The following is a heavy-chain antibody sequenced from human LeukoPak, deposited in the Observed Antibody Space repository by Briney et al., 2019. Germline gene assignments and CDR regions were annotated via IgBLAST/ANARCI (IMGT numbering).Heavy chain of an antibody. V-gene: IGHV3-30*18. D-gene: IGHD4-11*01. CDR3: AKDPNPTGIYSNYWVY. CDR1: GFTFSNYG. J-gene: IGHJ4*02. CDR2: ISYDGSNK. Sequence: GGSLRLSCAASGFTFSNYGMHWVRQAPGKGLEWVAVISYDGSNKFYADSVKGRFTISRDNSKNTLYLQMNSPRAEDTAVYYCAKDPNPTGIYSNYWVYWGQGTLVTVSS.